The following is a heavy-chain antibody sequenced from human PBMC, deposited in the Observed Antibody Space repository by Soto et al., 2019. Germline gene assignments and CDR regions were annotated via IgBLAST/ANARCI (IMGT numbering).Heavy chain of an antibody. V-gene: IGHV3-7*01. J-gene: IGHJ2*01. CDR1: GFSFSAYW. CDR2: IKQDGSEQ. Sequence: GGSLRLSCEASGFSFSAYWMSWVRQAPGKGLEWVANIKQDGSEQYYVDSVEGRFTISRNNAKNSLYLQMNSLRAEDTAVFYCARDFDVWGRGTLVTVSS. CDR3: ARDFDV.